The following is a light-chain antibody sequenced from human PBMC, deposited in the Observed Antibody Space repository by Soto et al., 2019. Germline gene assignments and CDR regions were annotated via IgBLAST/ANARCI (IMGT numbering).Light chain of an antibody. CDR2: DVS. Sequence: QSALTQPASVSGSPGQSITISCTGTSSDIGHYNYVSWYQQYPGKAPKLIISDVSNRPSGVSSRFSGSKSGNTASLTISGLQAEDEADYYCSSYTTSTTLVFGTGTKVTVL. CDR3: SSYTTSTTLV. V-gene: IGLV2-14*01. CDR1: SSDIGHYNY. J-gene: IGLJ1*01.